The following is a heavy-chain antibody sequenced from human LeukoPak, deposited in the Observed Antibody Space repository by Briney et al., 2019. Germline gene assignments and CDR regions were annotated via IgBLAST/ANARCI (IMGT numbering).Heavy chain of an antibody. V-gene: IGHV1-18*01. CDR1: GYTFTSYG. D-gene: IGHD3-22*01. Sequence: DSLKVSCKASGYTFTSYGISWVRQTPGHWLEWMGWISAYNGNTNYAQKLQGRVTMTTDTSTGTAYMELRSLRSDDTAVYYCARSYYYDSSGYYRRTDYWGQGTLVTVSS. CDR2: ISAYNGNT. CDR3: ARSYYYDSSGYYRRTDY. J-gene: IGHJ4*02.